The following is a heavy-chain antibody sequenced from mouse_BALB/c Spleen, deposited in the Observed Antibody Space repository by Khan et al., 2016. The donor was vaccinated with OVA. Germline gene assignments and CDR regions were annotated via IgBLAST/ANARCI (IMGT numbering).Heavy chain of an antibody. CDR3: ADTRYINYAWFAY. D-gene: IGHD2-5*01. J-gene: IGHJ3*01. Sequence: VQLKESGPSLVKPSQTLSLTCSVTGDSITSGYWNWIRKFPGNKIEYMGYISYSGTTYYNPSLKSRISITRDTSTNQYFLQLNSVTTEDTATSYLADTRYINYAWFAYWGHGTLVTVSA. CDR1: GDSITSGY. CDR2: ISYSGTT. V-gene: IGHV3-8*02.